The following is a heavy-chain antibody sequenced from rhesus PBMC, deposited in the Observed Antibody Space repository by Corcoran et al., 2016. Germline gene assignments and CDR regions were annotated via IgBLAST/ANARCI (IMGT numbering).Heavy chain of an antibody. CDR2: IYGSGSTT. Sequence: QLQLQESGPGLVKPSETLSLTCAVSGGSISSSYWSWIRQAPGKGLEWIGYIYGSGSTTNSNPSLKSRVTLSVDTSKNQLSLKLSSVTAADTAVYYCARGLDEYRNSYWYFDLWGPGTPITISS. CDR3: ARGLDEYRNSYWYFDL. V-gene: IGHV4-169*01. CDR1: GGSISSSY. D-gene: IGHD4-23*01. J-gene: IGHJ2*01.